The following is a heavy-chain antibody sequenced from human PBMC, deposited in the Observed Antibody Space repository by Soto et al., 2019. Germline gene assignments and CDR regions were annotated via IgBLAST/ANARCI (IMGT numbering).Heavy chain of an antibody. J-gene: IGHJ6*02. V-gene: IGHV1-46*01. Sequence: ASVKVSCKASGYIFINYYIHWVRQAPGQGLEWIGIINPNGGSTNYAQKFRGRVTMTRDTSTSTAYMDLSSLRSDDTAVYYCARGPMTIMIYYYYGMDVWGQGTTVTVSS. D-gene: IGHD3-22*01. CDR3: ARGPMTIMIYYYYGMDV. CDR1: GYIFINYY. CDR2: INPNGGST.